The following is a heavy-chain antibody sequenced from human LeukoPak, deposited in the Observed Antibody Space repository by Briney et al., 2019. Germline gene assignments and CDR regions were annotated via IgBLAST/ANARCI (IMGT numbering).Heavy chain of an antibody. CDR1: GFTFSGFA. Sequence: GGSLRLSCAASGFTFSGFAMSWVRRTPGKGLEWVSGISGSGDNTLYADSVKGRFTISRDNSKNTLYLEMNSLRAEDTAIYYCTAYYDFWRVYMDVWGKGTTVTVSS. CDR3: TAYYDFWRVYMDV. V-gene: IGHV3-23*01. D-gene: IGHD3-3*01. CDR2: ISGSGDNT. J-gene: IGHJ6*03.